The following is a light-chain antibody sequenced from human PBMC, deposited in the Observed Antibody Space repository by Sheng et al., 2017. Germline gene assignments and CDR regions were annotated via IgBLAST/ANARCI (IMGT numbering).Light chain of an antibody. CDR1: QSVSSSY. V-gene: IGKV3D-7*01. CDR2: GAS. Sequence: EIVLTQSPGTLSLSPGERATLSCRASQSVSSSYLSWYQQTPGQAPRLLIYGASTRATGIPARFSGSGSGTDFTLTISSLQPEDFAVYYCLQDYDLPLSFGGGTKVEI. CDR3: LQDYDLPLS. J-gene: IGKJ4*01.